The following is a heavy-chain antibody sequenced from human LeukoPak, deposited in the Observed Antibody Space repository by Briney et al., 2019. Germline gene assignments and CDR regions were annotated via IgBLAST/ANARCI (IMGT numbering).Heavy chain of an antibody. J-gene: IGHJ6*02. CDR3: ARGAGSSSWYYYYGMDV. V-gene: IGHV1-46*01. Sequence: ASVKVSCKASGYTFTSYYMHWVRQAPGQGLEWMGEINPSGGSTSYAQKFQGRVTMTRDTSTSTVYMELRSLRSEDTAVYYCARGAGSSSWYYYYGMDVWGQGTTVTVSS. CDR1: GYTFTSYY. CDR2: INPSGGST. D-gene: IGHD6-13*01.